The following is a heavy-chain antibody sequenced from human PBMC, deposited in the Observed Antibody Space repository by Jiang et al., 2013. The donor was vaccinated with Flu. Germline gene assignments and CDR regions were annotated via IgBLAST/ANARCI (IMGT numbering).Heavy chain of an antibody. CDR2: INPNSGGT. CDR3: ARAPPPHSGDYVWLDP. J-gene: IGHJ5*02. V-gene: IGHV1-2*02. Sequence: GAEVKKPGASVKVSCKASAYSFTGYFIHWVRQAPGQGLEWMGSINPNSGGTNYAQNFQGRVTMTSDTSITTAYLELRRLRSDDTAVYYCARAPPPHSGDYVWLDPWGQGTLVTVSS. D-gene: IGHD4-17*01. CDR1: AYSFTGYF.